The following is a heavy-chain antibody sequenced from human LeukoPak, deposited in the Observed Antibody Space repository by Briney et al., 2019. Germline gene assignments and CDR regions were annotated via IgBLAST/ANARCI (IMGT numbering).Heavy chain of an antibody. V-gene: IGHV3-23*01. J-gene: IGHJ4*02. CDR3: ARSSSHYDILTGYPRSYFDY. CDR1: GFTFSSYG. D-gene: IGHD3-9*01. CDR2: ISGSGGST. Sequence: GGTLRLSCAASGFTFSSYGMSWVRQAPGKGLEWVSAISGSGGSTYYADSVKGRFTISRDNAKNSLYLQMNSLRAEDTAVYYCARSSSHYDILTGYPRSYFDYWGQGTLVTVSS.